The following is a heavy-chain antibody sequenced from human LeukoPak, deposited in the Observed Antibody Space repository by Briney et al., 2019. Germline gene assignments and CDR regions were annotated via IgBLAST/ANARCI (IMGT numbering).Heavy chain of an antibody. CDR3: AKGRFLEWLLYMDV. CDR2: ISGSGGST. CDR1: GFTFSSYA. Sequence: PGGSLRLSCAASGFTFSSYAMSWVRQAPGKGLEWVSAISGSGGSTYYADSVKGRFTISRDNSKNTLYLQMNSLRAEDTAVYYCAKGRFLEWLLYMDVWGKGTTVTVSS. J-gene: IGHJ6*03. D-gene: IGHD3-3*01. V-gene: IGHV3-23*01.